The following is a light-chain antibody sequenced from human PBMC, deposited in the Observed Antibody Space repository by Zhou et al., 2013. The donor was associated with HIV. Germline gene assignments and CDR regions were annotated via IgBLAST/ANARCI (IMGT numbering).Light chain of an antibody. CDR3: QQYDNLPPI. CDR2: DAS. J-gene: IGKJ5*01. CDR1: QSISSY. Sequence: DIQMTQSPSSLSASVGDRVTITCRASQSISSYLNWYQQKPGKAPKLLIYDASNLQTGVPSRFSGSGSGTDFSFTISSLQPEDIATYYCQQYDNLPPIFGQGTRLEIK. V-gene: IGKV1-33*01.